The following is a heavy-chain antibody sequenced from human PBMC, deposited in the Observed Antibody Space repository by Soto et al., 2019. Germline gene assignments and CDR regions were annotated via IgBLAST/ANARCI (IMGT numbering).Heavy chain of an antibody. V-gene: IGHV3-15*01. D-gene: IGHD2-2*01. CDR2: IKSNAYGATT. J-gene: IGHJ5*02. Sequence: EVQLVESGGGLVKPGESLRLSCAASGFTFSNDWMNWVRQGPGKGLEWVGRIKSNAYGATTDYAAPVKGRLTITSDDSRDTLHLQMNSLKTEDTAVYYCTTTLGDCSTSCPWGQGSLVTVSS. CDR3: TTTLGDCSTSCP. CDR1: GFTFSNDW.